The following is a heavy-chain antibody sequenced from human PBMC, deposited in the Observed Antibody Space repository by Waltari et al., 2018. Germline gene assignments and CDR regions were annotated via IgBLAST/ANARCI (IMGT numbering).Heavy chain of an antibody. Sequence: QVQLVQSGAEVKKPGSSVKVSCKASGGTFSSYAISWVRQAPGQGLEWMGGIIPILGIANYAQKFQGRVTITADKSTSTAYMELSSLRSEDTAVYYCARFPPGIAAAGINLYYYYYGMDVWGQGTTVTVSS. CDR1: GGTFSSYA. J-gene: IGHJ6*02. V-gene: IGHV1-69*10. D-gene: IGHD6-13*01. CDR2: IIPILGIA. CDR3: ARFPPGIAAAGINLYYYYYGMDV.